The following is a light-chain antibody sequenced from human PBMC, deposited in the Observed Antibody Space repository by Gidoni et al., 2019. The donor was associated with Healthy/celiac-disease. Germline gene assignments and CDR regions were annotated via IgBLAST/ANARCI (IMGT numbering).Light chain of an antibody. V-gene: IGKV3-11*01. CDR1: QSVSSY. Sequence: EILLTQSPATLSLSPGERATLSCRASQSVSSYLAWYQQKPGQAPRLLIYDASNRATGIPARFSGRGAGTDFTRTISSLGPEDFAVYYCQQRSNWPRTFGQGTKVEIK. J-gene: IGKJ1*01. CDR3: QQRSNWPRT. CDR2: DAS.